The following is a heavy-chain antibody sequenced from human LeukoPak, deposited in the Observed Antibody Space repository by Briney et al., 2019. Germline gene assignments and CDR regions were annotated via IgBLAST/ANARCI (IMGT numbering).Heavy chain of an antibody. CDR2: IGANSAI. Sequence: PGGSLTLSCAAAGFTFSDYSMNWVRQAPGKGREWVSYIGANSAIYYADSVKGRFTISRDNAKNSLSLQMNSLRDDDTAVYYCARGGYYGAFDIWGQGTVVTVSS. CDR1: GFTFSDYS. D-gene: IGHD3-10*01. CDR3: ARGGYYGAFDI. J-gene: IGHJ3*02. V-gene: IGHV3-48*02.